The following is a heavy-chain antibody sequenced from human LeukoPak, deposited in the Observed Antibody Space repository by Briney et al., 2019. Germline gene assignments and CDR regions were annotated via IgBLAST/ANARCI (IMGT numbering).Heavy chain of an antibody. CDR3: ARQGYSSSWYVDY. J-gene: IGHJ4*02. D-gene: IGHD6-13*01. CDR2: IYYSGST. CDR1: GGSTSSYY. Sequence: SDTLSLTCTVSGGSTSSYYWSWIRQPPGKGLEWIGYIYYSGSTNYNPSLKSRVTISVDTSKNQFSLKLSSVTAADTAVYYCARQGYSSSWYVDYWGQGTLVTVSS. V-gene: IGHV4-59*08.